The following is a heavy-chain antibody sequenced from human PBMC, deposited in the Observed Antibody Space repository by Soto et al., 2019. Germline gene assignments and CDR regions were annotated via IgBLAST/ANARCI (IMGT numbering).Heavy chain of an antibody. V-gene: IGHV3-23*01. CDR3: AKERQEVDRVFNAYGMDV. CDR1: GFPFNTYA. CDR2: ISGSSGST. D-gene: IGHD3-10*01. J-gene: IGHJ6*02. Sequence: GGSLRLSCEASGFPFNTYAMNWIRQAPGKGLEWVSSISGSSGSTFSADSVKGRFIISRDNSKNTLYLQMNSLRAEDTAVYYCAKERQEVDRVFNAYGMDVWGQGTTVTVSS.